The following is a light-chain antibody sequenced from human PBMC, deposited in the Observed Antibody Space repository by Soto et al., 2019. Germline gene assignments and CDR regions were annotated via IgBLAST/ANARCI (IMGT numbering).Light chain of an antibody. J-gene: IGKJ3*01. CDR3: QQYGSSPFT. V-gene: IGKV3-20*01. Sequence: EIVLTQSPGTLSLSPGERATLSCRTSQIVSTSYLAWYQQKPGQAPRLLISGASSRATGIPDRFSGGGSGTDFTLAISRLEPEDFAVYYCQQYGSSPFTFCPGTKVDIK. CDR1: QIVSTSY. CDR2: GAS.